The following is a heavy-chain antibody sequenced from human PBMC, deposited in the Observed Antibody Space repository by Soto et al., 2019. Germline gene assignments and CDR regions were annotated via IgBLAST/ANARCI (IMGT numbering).Heavy chain of an antibody. V-gene: IGHV3-72*01. CDR2: TRNKANSYTT. D-gene: IGHD6-13*01. Sequence: EVQLVESGGGLVQPGGSLRLSCAASGFTFSDHYMDWVRQAPGKGLEWVGRTRNKANSYTTEYAASVKGRLTISRDDSKNSLYLQMNSLKTEDTAVYYCARVGSSWYVGMDVWGQGTTVTVSS. J-gene: IGHJ6*02. CDR1: GFTFSDHY. CDR3: ARVGSSWYVGMDV.